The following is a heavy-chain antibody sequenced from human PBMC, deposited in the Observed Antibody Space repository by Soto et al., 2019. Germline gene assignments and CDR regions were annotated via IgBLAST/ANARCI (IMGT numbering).Heavy chain of an antibody. V-gene: IGHV1-69*13. CDR2: IIPIFGTA. Sequence: SVKVSCEASGGTFSSYAISWVRQAPGQGLEWMGGIIPIFGTANYAQKFQGRVTITADESTSTAYMELSSLRSEDTAVYYCAREPESNIAAAGFDYWGQGTLVTVSS. CDR3: AREPESNIAAAGFDY. D-gene: IGHD6-13*01. CDR1: GGTFSSYA. J-gene: IGHJ4*02.